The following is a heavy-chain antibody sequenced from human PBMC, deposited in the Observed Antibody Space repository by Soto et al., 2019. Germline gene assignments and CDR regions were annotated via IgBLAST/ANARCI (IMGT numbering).Heavy chain of an antibody. CDR3: ASQGEGYCSGGSCYGAYYYYGMDV. Sequence: QVQLVQSGAEVKKPGSSVKVSCKASGGTFSSYAISWVRQAPGQGLEWMGGIIPIFGTSNYAQEFQGRVTITADESTSTAYMELRSLRSEDTAVYYCASQGEGYCSGGSCYGAYYYYGMDVWGQGTTVTVSS. CDR2: IIPIFGTS. D-gene: IGHD2-15*01. CDR1: GGTFSSYA. J-gene: IGHJ6*02. V-gene: IGHV1-69*01.